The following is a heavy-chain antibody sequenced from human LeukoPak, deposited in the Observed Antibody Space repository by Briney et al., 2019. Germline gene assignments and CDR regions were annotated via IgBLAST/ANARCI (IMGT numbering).Heavy chain of an antibody. Sequence: SETLSLTCTVSGYSISSGYYWGWIRQPPGKGLEWIGSIYHSGKTYYNPSLKSRVTISVDTSKNQFSLKLSSVTAADTAVYYCASTLTWGNWFDPWGQGTLVTVSS. CDR2: IYHSGKT. CDR1: GYSISSGYY. V-gene: IGHV4-38-2*02. D-gene: IGHD7-27*01. CDR3: ASTLTWGNWFDP. J-gene: IGHJ5*02.